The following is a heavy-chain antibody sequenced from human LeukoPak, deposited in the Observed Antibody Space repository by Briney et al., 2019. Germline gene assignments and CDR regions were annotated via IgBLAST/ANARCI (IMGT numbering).Heavy chain of an antibody. CDR1: GGSIRSSSYY. CDR3: ARQVVAVAGTGYFDD. D-gene: IGHD6-19*01. V-gene: IGHV4-39*01. Sequence: SETLSRTCTVSGGSIRSSSYYWGWIRQPTGKGLEWIGSIYYSGSTYYNASLKSRGTISVDTSKNQFSLKLNSVTAADTAVYFCARQVVAVAGTGYFDDWGQGSLVTVSS. CDR2: IYYSGST. J-gene: IGHJ4*02.